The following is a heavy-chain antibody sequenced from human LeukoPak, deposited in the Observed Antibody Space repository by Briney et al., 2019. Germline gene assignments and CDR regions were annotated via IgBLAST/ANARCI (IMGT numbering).Heavy chain of an antibody. CDR1: GYSFTSYW. Sequence: LGESLKISCKGSGYSFTSYWIGWVRQMPGKGLEWMGIIYPGDSDTRYSPSFQGQVTISADKSISTAYLQWSSLKASDTAMYYCARHPCGGDCYSALYYFDYWGQGTLVTVSS. D-gene: IGHD2-21*02. V-gene: IGHV5-51*01. J-gene: IGHJ4*02. CDR2: IYPGDSDT. CDR3: ARHPCGGDCYSALYYFDY.